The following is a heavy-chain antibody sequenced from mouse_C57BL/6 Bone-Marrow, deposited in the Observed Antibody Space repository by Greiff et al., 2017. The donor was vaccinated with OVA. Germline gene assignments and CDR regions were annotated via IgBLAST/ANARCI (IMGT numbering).Heavy chain of an antibody. Sequence: VQLQQSGAELVRPGASVKLSCTASGFNIKDDYMHWVKQRPEQGLEWMGWIDPENGDTEYASKFQGKSTITADTSSNTAYLQLSSLTSEDTAVYYCTTRARDGYYPRAYGGQGTLVTVSA. V-gene: IGHV14-4*01. CDR1: GFNIKDDY. CDR2: IDPENGDT. D-gene: IGHD2-3*01. J-gene: IGHJ3*01. CDR3: TTRARDGYYPRAY.